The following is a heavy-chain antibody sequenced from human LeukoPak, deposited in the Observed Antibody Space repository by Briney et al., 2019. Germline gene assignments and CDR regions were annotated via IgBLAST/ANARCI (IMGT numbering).Heavy chain of an antibody. D-gene: IGHD6-19*01. V-gene: IGHV4-59*12. CDR2: IYYSGST. J-gene: IGHJ4*02. CDR1: GGSISSYY. Sequence: SETLSLTCTVSGGSISSYYWGWIRQPPGKGLEWKGLEWIGYIYYSGSTNYNPSLKSRVTISVDTSKNQFSLKLSSVTAADTAVYYCARRGSSGWYRDFDYWGQGTLVTVSS. CDR3: ARRGSSGWYRDFDY.